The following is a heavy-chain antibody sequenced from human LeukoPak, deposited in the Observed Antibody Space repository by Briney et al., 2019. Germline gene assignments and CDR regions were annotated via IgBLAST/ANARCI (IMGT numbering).Heavy chain of an antibody. D-gene: IGHD1-26*01. CDR3: VRDNRSYNFDY. CDR1: GFTFSRYW. J-gene: IGHJ4*02. CDR2: IKSDGSST. Sequence: GGSLRLSCAASGFTFSRYWMHWVRQAPGKGLVWVSCIKSDGSSTSIADSAKGRFTISRDNAKNTVYLQMNSLRAEDTAVYYCVRDNRSYNFDYWGQGTLVTVSP. V-gene: IGHV3-74*01.